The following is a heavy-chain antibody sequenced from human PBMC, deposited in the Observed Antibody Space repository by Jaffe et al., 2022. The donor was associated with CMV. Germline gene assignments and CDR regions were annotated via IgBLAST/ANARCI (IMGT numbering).Heavy chain of an antibody. CDR3: ARVYGSTPTYSYNYMDV. Sequence: QLQLQESGPGLVKPSETLSLICTVSGGSISSSNYYWGWIRQPPGKGLEWIGSILYSGSTYYNPSLKSRVTISVDTSKKQISLKLSSVTAADTAVYYCARVYGSTPTYSYNYMDVWGKGTTVTVSS. D-gene: IGHD6-13*01. J-gene: IGHJ6*03. CDR2: ILYSGST. CDR1: GGSISSSNYY. V-gene: IGHV4-39*01.